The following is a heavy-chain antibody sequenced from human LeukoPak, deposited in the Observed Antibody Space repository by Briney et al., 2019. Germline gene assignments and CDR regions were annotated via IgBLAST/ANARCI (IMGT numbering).Heavy chain of an antibody. CDR3: AKEGSGYYYFDY. D-gene: IGHD3-22*01. V-gene: IGHV3-30*18. Sequence: GGSLRLPCAASGFTFSNYGIHWVRQAPGTGLEWVAVISYDGSNQYYADSEKGRFTISRDNSKNTLYLQMNSLRAEDTAMYYCAKEGSGYYYFDYWGQGTLVTVSS. CDR1: GFTFSNYG. J-gene: IGHJ4*02. CDR2: ISYDGSNQ.